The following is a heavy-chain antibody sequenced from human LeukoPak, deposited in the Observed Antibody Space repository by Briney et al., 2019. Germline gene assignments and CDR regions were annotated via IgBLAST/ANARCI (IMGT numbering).Heavy chain of an antibody. CDR2: ISWDGGST. CDR3: AKGVGYSYGGVFDY. CDR1: GVTFGDYA. D-gene: IGHD5-18*01. V-gene: IGHV3-43D*04. J-gene: IGHJ4*02. Sequence: GGSLRLSCAASGVTFGDYAMHWVRQAPGKGLEWVSLISWDGGSTYYADSVKGRFTISSDNSKNSLYLQMNSLRAEDTALYYCAKGVGYSYGGVFDYWGQGTLVTVSS.